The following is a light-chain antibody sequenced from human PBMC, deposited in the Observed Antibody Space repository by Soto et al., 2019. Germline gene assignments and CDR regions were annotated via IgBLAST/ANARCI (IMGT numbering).Light chain of an antibody. CDR2: DVF. Sequence: DLQMTQSPSSLSASVGDRVIITCQASQDISNYLNWYQKKPGVAPKLLIYDVFNLEAGVPSRFSGSGSGTDFTLNISSLQPEDIATYYCQQYDNLFFSFGGGTRVEIK. J-gene: IGKJ4*01. V-gene: IGKV1-33*01. CDR1: QDISNY. CDR3: QQYDNLFFS.